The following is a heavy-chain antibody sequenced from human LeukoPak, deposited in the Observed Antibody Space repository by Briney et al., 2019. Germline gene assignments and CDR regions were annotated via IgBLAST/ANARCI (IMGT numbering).Heavy chain of an antibody. V-gene: IGHV1-8*01. D-gene: IGHD2-2*01. CDR2: MNPNRGNT. Sequence: ASVTVSCKASGYTFTNYDINWVRQATGQGVEWMGWMNPNRGNTGYAQKFQGRVTMTRNTSISTAYMELSSLRSEDTAVYYCARAGGYCSSTSCYFYYYYGMDVWGQGTTVTVSS. CDR1: GYTFTNYD. CDR3: ARAGGYCSSTSCYFYYYYGMDV. J-gene: IGHJ6*02.